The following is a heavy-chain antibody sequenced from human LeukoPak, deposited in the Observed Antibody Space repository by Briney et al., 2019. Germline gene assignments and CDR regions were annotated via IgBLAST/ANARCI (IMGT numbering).Heavy chain of an antibody. CDR3: ARGLDIVGFPVMGNWFDP. D-gene: IGHD2-2*03. CDR2: IYTSGST. V-gene: IGHV4-61*02. J-gene: IGHJ5*02. CDR1: GGSISSGDYY. Sequence: SETLSLTCTVSGGSISSGDYYWSWIRQPAGKGPEWIGRIYTSGSTNFNPSLKSRVTISLDTSKNQFSLKLSSMTAADTAVYYCARGLDIVGFPVMGNWFDPWGQGTLVTVSS.